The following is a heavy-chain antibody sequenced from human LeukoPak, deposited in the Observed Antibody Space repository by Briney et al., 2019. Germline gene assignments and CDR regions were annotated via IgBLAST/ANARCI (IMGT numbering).Heavy chain of an antibody. Sequence: GGSLRLSCAASEFLVSNYYMSWVRQAPGKGLEWVSLIRDTGETFYIDSVKGRFTISRDDSKNTGYLQMKRLRVEDTAVYFCARDRAATQHWIEYDTWGQGTLVTVSS. CDR3: ARDRAATQHWIEYDT. CDR1: EFLVSNYY. J-gene: IGHJ5*02. D-gene: IGHD1-1*01. V-gene: IGHV3-66*03. CDR2: IRDTGET.